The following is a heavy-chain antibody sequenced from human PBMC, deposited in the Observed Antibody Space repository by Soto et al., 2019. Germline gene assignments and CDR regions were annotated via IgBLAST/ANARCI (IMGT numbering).Heavy chain of an antibody. CDR1: GGSISSSGYY. Sequence: SETLSLTCTVSGGSISSSGYYWGWIRQPPGKGLEWIGYIYYSGSTYYNPSLKSRLTISVDTSKNQFSLKLSSVTAADTAVYYCASSRYGYTFYDYWGQGTLVTVSS. CDR2: IYYSGST. CDR3: ASSRYGYTFYDY. J-gene: IGHJ4*02. D-gene: IGHD5-18*01. V-gene: IGHV4-30-4*08.